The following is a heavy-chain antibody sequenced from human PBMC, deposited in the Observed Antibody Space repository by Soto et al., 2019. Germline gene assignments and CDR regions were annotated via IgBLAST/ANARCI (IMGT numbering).Heavy chain of an antibody. CDR1: GFTFSSYA. CDR3: ERDRGTAYVY. Sequence: QVQLVESGGGVVQPGRSLRLSCAASGFTFSSYAMHWVRQAPGKGLEWVAVISYDGSNKYYADSVKGRFTISRDNSKNTLYLQMNSLRAEDTSVYYCERDRGTAYVYWGQGTLVTVSS. D-gene: IGHD5-18*01. J-gene: IGHJ4*02. CDR2: ISYDGSNK. V-gene: IGHV3-30-3*01.